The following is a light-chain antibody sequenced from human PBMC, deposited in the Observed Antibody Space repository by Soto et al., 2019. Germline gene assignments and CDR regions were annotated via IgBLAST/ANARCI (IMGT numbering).Light chain of an antibody. V-gene: IGKV1-39*01. J-gene: IGKJ4*01. CDR2: AAS. CDR1: QSISNN. CDR3: QQSYTSPLT. Sequence: DIQMTQSPSSLSASVGDRVTVTCRASQSISNNLNWYQKKQGKAPTLLIFAASTLQTGVPSRFSGSGFGTELSLTISSLQLEDFATSYCQQSYTSPLTFGGGTKVHVK.